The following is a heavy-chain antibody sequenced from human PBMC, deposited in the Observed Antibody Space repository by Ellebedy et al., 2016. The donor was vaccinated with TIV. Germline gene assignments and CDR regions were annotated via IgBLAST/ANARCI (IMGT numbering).Heavy chain of an antibody. Sequence: GGSLRLSCTASGFSFSSYPINWVRQAPGKGLEWVSYISYDSATLYYAGSVGGRFTVSRDNAKMSLYLQMDSLRAEDTAVYYCARETLVRGMYYFDYWGQGTLVTVSS. CDR2: ISYDSATL. D-gene: IGHD3-10*01. V-gene: IGHV3-48*04. J-gene: IGHJ4*02. CDR3: ARETLVRGMYYFDY. CDR1: GFSFSSYP.